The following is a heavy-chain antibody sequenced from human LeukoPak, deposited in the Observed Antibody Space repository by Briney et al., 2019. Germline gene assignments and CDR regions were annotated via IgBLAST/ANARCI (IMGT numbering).Heavy chain of an antibody. Sequence: PGGSLRLSCEASGFTFSTYWMSWVRQAPGKGLEGVADIKQDGGEKYYVDSVKGRFTISRDNAKNSLYLQMNSLRAEDTAMYYCARDSAGNDYWGQGTLVTVSS. V-gene: IGHV3-7*01. D-gene: IGHD6-13*01. CDR3: ARDSAGNDY. CDR2: IKQDGGEK. J-gene: IGHJ4*02. CDR1: GFTFSTYW.